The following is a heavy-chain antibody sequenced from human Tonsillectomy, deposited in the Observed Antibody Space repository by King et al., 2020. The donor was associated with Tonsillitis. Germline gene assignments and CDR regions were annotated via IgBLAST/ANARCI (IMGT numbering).Heavy chain of an antibody. CDR1: GGSVSSRSHN. CDR3: ASLKWELLDSGMDV. J-gene: IGHJ6*02. V-gene: IGHV4-39*07. D-gene: IGHD1-26*01. Sequence: QLQESGPGLVKPSETLSLGCTVSGGSVSSRSHNWGWIRQPPGKGLEWIGIIYYSGITYYKPSLKSRVTISVDTSKNQFSLKLSSVTIADTAVYYCASLKWELLDSGMDVWGQGTTVTVSS. CDR2: IYYSGIT.